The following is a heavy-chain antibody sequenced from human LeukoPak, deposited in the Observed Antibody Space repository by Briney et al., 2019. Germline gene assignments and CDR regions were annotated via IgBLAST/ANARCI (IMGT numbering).Heavy chain of an antibody. V-gene: IGHV3-23*01. D-gene: IGHD2-2*01. Sequence: GGSLRLSCTASGFTFSSYAMNWVRQAPGKGLEWVSAISGSGGSTYYADSVRGRFTIYRDNPKNTLYLQMNSLRAEDTAVYYCAKQVPTAYVDYWGQGTLVTVSS. CDR3: AKQVPTAYVDY. CDR1: GFTFSSYA. J-gene: IGHJ4*02. CDR2: ISGSGGST.